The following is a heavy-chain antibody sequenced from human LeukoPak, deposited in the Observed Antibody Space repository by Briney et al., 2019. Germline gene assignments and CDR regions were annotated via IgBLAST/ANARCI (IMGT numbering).Heavy chain of an antibody. V-gene: IGHV3-23*01. Sequence: PGGSLRLSCAASGFTFSSYGMSWVRQAPGKGLEWVSTISGSGYSTYYADSVKGRFTISRDNSKNTLYLQMNSLRAEDTAVYYCAKGAPTGGYYDSSGYLVYFDYWGQGTLVTVSS. CDR3: AKGAPTGGYYDSSGYLVYFDY. J-gene: IGHJ4*02. D-gene: IGHD3-22*01. CDR2: ISGSGYST. CDR1: GFTFSSYG.